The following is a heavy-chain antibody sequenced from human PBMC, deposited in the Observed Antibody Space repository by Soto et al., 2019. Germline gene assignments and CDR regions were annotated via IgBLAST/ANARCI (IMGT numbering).Heavy chain of an antibody. CDR3: AKAFLLFDWWSFDY. CDR2: ISGSGGTT. J-gene: IGHJ4*02. Sequence: EAQLLESGGGLVQPGGSLRLSCAASGFTFSSYAMNWVRQAPGKGLEWVSAISGSGGTTNYADSVRGRFTISRDNSKNTLYLQMSSLRAEDTAVYYCAKAFLLFDWWSFDYWGQGTLVTVSS. V-gene: IGHV3-23*01. CDR1: GFTFSSYA. D-gene: IGHD3-9*01.